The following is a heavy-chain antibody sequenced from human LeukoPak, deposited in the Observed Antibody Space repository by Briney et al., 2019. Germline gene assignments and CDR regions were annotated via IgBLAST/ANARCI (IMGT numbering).Heavy chain of an antibody. CDR3: AKFGAAADYYDSSEKTPPTDY. Sequence: GGSLRLSCAASGFTFSSYAMHWVRQAPGKGLEWLAVISYDGSEKYYADSVKGRFTISRDNSKNTLYLQMNSLRAEDTAVYYCAKFGAAADYYDSSEKTPPTDYWGQGTLVTVSS. CDR1: GFTFSSYA. D-gene: IGHD3-22*01. CDR2: ISYDGSEK. J-gene: IGHJ4*02. V-gene: IGHV3-30*01.